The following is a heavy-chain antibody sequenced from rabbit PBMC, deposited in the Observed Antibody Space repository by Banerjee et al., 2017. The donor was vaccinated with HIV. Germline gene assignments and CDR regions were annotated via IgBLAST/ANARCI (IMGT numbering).Heavy chain of an antibody. CDR3: ARGYASSSGYLDWLDL. CDR1: GFSFSSSYW. J-gene: IGHJ5*01. V-gene: IGHV1S40*01. CDR2: IYAGSSGST. D-gene: IGHD1-1*01. Sequence: QSLEESGGDLVKPGASLTLTCTASGFSFSSSYWICWVRQAPGKGLEWIGCIYAGSSGSTYYASWVNGRFTLSRDIDQSTGCLQLNSLTATDTAMYYCARGYASSSGYLDWLDLWGQGTLVTDS.